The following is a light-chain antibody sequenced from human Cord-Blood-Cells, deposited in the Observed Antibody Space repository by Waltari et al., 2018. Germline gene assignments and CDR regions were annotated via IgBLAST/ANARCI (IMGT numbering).Light chain of an antibody. V-gene: IGLV1-47*01. CDR2: RNN. Sequence: QSVLTQPPSASGTPGKRVTIPCSASSSNIGSNYVYWYQQLPGTAPKLPIYRNNQRPSGVPDRFSGSKSGTSASLAISGLRSEDEADYYCAAWDDSLSGYVFGTGTKVTVL. CDR1: SSNIGSNY. J-gene: IGLJ1*01. CDR3: AAWDDSLSGYV.